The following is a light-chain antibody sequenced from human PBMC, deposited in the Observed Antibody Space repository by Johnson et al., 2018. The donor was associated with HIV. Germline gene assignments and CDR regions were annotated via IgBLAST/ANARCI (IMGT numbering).Light chain of an antibody. V-gene: IGLV1-51*02. Sequence: QSVLTQTPSVSAAPGQKVTISCSGSNSNIGNNYVSWYQQLPGTAPKLLIYESTNRPSGIPDRFSGSKSGTSATLGISGLQTGDEADYYCGTWDSRLNVYLFGTGTKVTVL. J-gene: IGLJ1*01. CDR3: GTWDSRLNVYL. CDR1: NSNIGNNY. CDR2: EST.